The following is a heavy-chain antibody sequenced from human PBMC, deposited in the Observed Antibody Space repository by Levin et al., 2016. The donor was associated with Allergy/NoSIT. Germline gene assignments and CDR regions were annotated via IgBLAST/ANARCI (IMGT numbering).Heavy chain of an antibody. J-gene: IGHJ4*02. Sequence: ASVKVSCKASGYTFTSYGISWVRQAPGQGLEWMGWISAYNGNTNYAQKLQGRVTMTTDTSTSTAYMELSSLRSEDTAVYYCARDSHPFTVVVPAAMTYWGQGTLVTVSS. D-gene: IGHD2-2*01. CDR1: GYTFTSYG. V-gene: IGHV1-18*01. CDR3: ARDSHPFTVVVPAAMTY. CDR2: ISAYNGNT.